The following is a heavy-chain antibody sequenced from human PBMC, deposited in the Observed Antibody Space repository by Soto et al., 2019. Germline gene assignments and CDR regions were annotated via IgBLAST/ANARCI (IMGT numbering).Heavy chain of an antibody. Sequence: SETMSLTCAVYGGSFSGYYWSWIRQPPGKGLEWIGEINHSGSTNYNPSLKSRVTISVDTSKNQFSLKLSSVTAADTAVYYCARGRGYSYGYRLDYWGQGTLVTVSS. CDR1: GGSFSGYY. CDR2: INHSGST. J-gene: IGHJ4*02. D-gene: IGHD5-18*01. CDR3: ARGRGYSYGYRLDY. V-gene: IGHV4-34*01.